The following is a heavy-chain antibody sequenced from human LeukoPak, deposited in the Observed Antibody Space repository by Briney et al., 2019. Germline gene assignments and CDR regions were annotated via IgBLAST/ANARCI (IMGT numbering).Heavy chain of an antibody. CDR3: TRGYYDSSGSIDY. CDR1: GFTFSSYA. CDR2: ISGSGGST. D-gene: IGHD3-22*01. J-gene: IGHJ4*02. Sequence: GGSLRLSCAASGFTFSSYAMSWVRQAPGKGLEWVSAISGSGGSTYYADSVKGRFTISRDNSKNTLYLQMNSLRAEDTAVYYCTRGYYDSSGSIDYWGQGTLVTVSS. V-gene: IGHV3-23*01.